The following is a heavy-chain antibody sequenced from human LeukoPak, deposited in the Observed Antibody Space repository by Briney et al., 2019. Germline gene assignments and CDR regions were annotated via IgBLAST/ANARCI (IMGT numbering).Heavy chain of an antibody. J-gene: IGHJ4*02. CDR3: TRMTTGHDY. D-gene: IGHD4-17*01. Sequence: SETLSLTCAASGVSFNDYYWSWVRQTPGKGLEWIGEINHSGYTNDSPSLKSRVTLSIDTSRKQFSLNLRSVTVADTGIYYCTRMTTGHDYWGQGTLVTVSS. V-gene: IGHV4-34*01. CDR2: INHSGYT. CDR1: GVSFNDYY.